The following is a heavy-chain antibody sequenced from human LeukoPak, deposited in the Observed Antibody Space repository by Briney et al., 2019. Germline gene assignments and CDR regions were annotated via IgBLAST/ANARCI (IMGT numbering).Heavy chain of an antibody. J-gene: IGHJ4*02. Sequence: GGSLRLSCAASGFTFSSYAMHWVRQAPGKGQEWVSAISGSGGSTYYADSVKGRFTISRDNSKNTLYLQMNSLRAEDMAVYYCAKTEGDSSGYDDYWGQGTLVTVSS. CDR1: GFTFSSYA. V-gene: IGHV3-23*01. CDR2: ISGSGGST. CDR3: AKTEGDSSGYDDY. D-gene: IGHD3-22*01.